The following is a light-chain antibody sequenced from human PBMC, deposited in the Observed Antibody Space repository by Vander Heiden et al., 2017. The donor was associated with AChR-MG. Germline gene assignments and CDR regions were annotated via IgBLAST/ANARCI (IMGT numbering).Light chain of an antibody. Sequence: DIQMTQSPSSLSASVGDRVTITCRASQSISSYLNWYQQKPGKAPKLLIYAASSLQSGVPSRFSGSGSGTDFTLTISRLQPEDFATYYCQQCESTLFTFGHGTRVEIK. V-gene: IGKV1-39*01. CDR2: AAS. CDR1: QSISSY. CDR3: QQCESTLFT. J-gene: IGKJ3*01.